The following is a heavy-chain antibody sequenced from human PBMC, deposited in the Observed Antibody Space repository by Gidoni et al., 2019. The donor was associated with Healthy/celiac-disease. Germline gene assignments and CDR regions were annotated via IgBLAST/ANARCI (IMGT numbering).Heavy chain of an antibody. D-gene: IGHD3-3*01. Sequence: EVQLVESGGGLVKPGGSLRLSCAASGFTFSRYSMNWVRQAPGKGLEWVSSISSSSSYIYYADSVKGRFTISRDNAKNSLYLQMNSLRAEDTAVYYCARDWSTIFGVVGYYFDYWGQGTLVTVSS. CDR2: ISSSSSYI. CDR1: GFTFSRYS. V-gene: IGHV3-21*01. J-gene: IGHJ4*02. CDR3: ARDWSTIFGVVGYYFDY.